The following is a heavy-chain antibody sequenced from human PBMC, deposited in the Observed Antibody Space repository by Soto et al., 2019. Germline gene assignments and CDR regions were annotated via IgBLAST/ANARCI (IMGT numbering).Heavy chain of an antibody. CDR1: GYSFTSYW. J-gene: IGHJ3*02. Sequence: GESLKISCQGSGYSFTSYWIGWVRQMPGKGLEWMGIIYPGDSDTRYSPSFQGQVTISADKSISTAYLQWSSLKASDTAIYYCARPNYYDSSGYYSPGAFDIWGQGTMVT. CDR2: IYPGDSDT. D-gene: IGHD3-22*01. CDR3: ARPNYYDSSGYYSPGAFDI. V-gene: IGHV5-51*01.